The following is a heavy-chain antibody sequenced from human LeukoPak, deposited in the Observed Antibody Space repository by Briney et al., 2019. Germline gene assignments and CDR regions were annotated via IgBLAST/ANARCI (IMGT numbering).Heavy chain of an antibody. D-gene: IGHD3-22*01. CDR2: IFYSGST. Sequence: SETLSLTCTVSGGSISTSNYYWGWIRQPPGKGLEWIGNIFYSGSTYYSPSLRSRVTISLDTSKNQFSLKLSSVTAADTAVYYCATSSGYQYYYYYYMDVWGKGTTVTISS. V-gene: IGHV4-39*07. J-gene: IGHJ6*03. CDR1: GGSISTSNYY. CDR3: ATSSGYQYYYYYYMDV.